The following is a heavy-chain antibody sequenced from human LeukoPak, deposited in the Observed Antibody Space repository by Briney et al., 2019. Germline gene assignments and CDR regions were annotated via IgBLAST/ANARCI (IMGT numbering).Heavy chain of an antibody. V-gene: IGHV4-61*10. CDR3: ARVGEEGVPDY. CDR2: IYHSGST. D-gene: IGHD3-10*01. Sequence: SETLSLTCTISGGSISSGSYYWSWIRQPAGKGLEWIGSIYHSGSTYYNPSLKSRVTISVDTSKNQFSLKLSSVTAADTAVYYCARVGEEGVPDYWGQGTLVTVSS. CDR1: GGSISSGSYY. J-gene: IGHJ4*02.